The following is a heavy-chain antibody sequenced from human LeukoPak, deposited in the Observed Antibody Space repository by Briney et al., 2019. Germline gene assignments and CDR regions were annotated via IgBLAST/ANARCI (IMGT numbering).Heavy chain of an antibody. CDR2: MNPNSGNT. V-gene: IGHV1-8*01. CDR3: ARRNDFWSGSVRIYYGMDV. CDR1: GYTFTSYD. Sequence: ASVKVSCKASGYTFTSYDINWVRQATGQGLEWMGWMNPNSGNTDYAQKFQGRVTMTRNTSISTAYMELSSLRSEDTAVYYCARRNDFWSGSVRIYYGMDVWGQGTTVTVSS. J-gene: IGHJ6*02. D-gene: IGHD3-3*01.